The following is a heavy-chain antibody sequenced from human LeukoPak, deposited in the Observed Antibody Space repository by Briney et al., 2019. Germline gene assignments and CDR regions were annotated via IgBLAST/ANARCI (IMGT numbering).Heavy chain of an antibody. V-gene: IGHV3-9*01. D-gene: IGHD5/OR15-5a*01. CDR2: ISWNSGSI. CDR3: GKGVKFNRLNYFDY. Sequence: GGSLRLSCAASGFTFDDYAMHWVRQAPGKGLEWVSGISWNSGSIGYADSVKGRFTISRDNAKNSLYLQMKSLRAEDTALYYCGKGVKFNRLNYFDYWGQGTLVTVSS. CDR1: GFTFDDYA. J-gene: IGHJ4*02.